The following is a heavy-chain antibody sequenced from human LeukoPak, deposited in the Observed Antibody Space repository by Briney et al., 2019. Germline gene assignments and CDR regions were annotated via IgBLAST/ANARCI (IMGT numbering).Heavy chain of an antibody. Sequence: ASVKVSRKASGYTFTSYDINWVRQATGQGLEWMGWMNPNSGNTGYAQKFQGRVTMTRNTSISTAYMELSSLRSEDTAVYYCARSILTGYYKGTTIDYWGQGTLVTVSS. J-gene: IGHJ4*02. V-gene: IGHV1-8*01. CDR3: ARSILTGYYKGTTIDY. D-gene: IGHD3-9*01. CDR2: MNPNSGNT. CDR1: GYTFTSYD.